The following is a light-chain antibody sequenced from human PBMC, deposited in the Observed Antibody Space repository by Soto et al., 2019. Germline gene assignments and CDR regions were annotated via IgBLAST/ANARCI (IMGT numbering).Light chain of an antibody. CDR3: QQSYSIPS. V-gene: IGKV1-39*01. CDR2: AAS. CDR1: QTISTS. J-gene: IGKJ1*01. Sequence: DIQMSQSPSSLSASVGDRVTITCRASQTISTSLNWYQQKPGKAPKLLISAASSLQSGVPSRFSGSGSGTDFTLTISSPQPEDSATYYCQQSYSIPSFGPGTKVEI.